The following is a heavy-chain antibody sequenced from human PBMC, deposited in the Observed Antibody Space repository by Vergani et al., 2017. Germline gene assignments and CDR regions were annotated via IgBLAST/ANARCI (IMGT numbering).Heavy chain of an antibody. D-gene: IGHD3-3*01. CDR1: GYSITNYW. V-gene: IGHV5-51*03. CDR3: AKTHDFSSLYSSYNWFDP. CDR2: IYAGDSDV. J-gene: IGHJ5*02. Sequence: EVPLVQSGAEVKKPGESLNISCQGSGYSITNYWIAWVRQRPGKGLEWLGIIYAGDSDVRYSPSFQGQVTMSVDKSLSTAYLQWSSLKASDTATYYCAKTHDFSSLYSSYNWFDPWGQGTQVTVSS.